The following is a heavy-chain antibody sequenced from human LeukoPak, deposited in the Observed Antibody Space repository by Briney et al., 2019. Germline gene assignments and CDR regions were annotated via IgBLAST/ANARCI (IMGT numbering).Heavy chain of an antibody. D-gene: IGHD2-2*01. CDR2: ISSSSSTI. J-gene: IGHJ4*02. CDR3: ARLGYCSSTSCRRPSFDY. CDR1: GFTFSSYS. Sequence: GGSLRLSCAASGFTFSSYSMNWVRQAPGKGLEWVSYISSSSSTIYYADSVKGRFTISRDNAKNTLYLQMNSLRAEDTAVYYCARLGYCSSTSCRRPSFDYWGQGTLVTVSS. V-gene: IGHV3-48*01.